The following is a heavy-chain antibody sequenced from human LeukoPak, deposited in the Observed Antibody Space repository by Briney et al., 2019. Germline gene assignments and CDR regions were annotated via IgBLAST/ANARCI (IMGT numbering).Heavy chain of an antibody. CDR2: ISRDGITK. D-gene: IGHD4-17*01. CDR3: ARAIYGDAPDDGGNY. CDR1: GFTFSRYA. Sequence: GRSLRLSCAASGFTFSRYAMHWVRQAPGRGLEWVAVISRDGITKDFADSVKGRFTISRDNSKNTLYLQMNSLRTEDTAVYYCARAIYGDAPDDGGNYWGQGTLVTVSS. V-gene: IGHV3-30-3*01. J-gene: IGHJ4*02.